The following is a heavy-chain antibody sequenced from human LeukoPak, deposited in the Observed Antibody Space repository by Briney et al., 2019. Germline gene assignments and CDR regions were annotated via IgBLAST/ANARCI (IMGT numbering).Heavy chain of an antibody. V-gene: IGHV3-23*01. CDR2: ISGSGGST. CDR3: AKGTHIDIWGNHFDY. CDR1: GFTFSSYD. D-gene: IGHD3-9*01. Sequence: GSLRLSCAASGFTFSSYDMSWVRQAPGKGLEWVSGISGSGGSTYYADSVKGRFTISRDKSKNTLYLQMNSLRDEDTAVYYCAKGTHIDIWGNHFDYWGQGTLVTVSS. J-gene: IGHJ4*02.